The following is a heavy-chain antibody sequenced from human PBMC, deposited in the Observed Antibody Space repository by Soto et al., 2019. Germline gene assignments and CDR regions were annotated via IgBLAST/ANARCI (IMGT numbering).Heavy chain of an antibody. CDR1: GGSVSNASFY. J-gene: IGHJ2*01. D-gene: IGHD3-22*01. CDR2: ILYTGVT. Sequence: QVQLQESGPGLVKPSETLSLTCSVSGGSVSNASFYWTWIRQAPGTGLEYIGYILYTGVTNYNPSLSSRVTISLDTSKNHVSLKLNSMTAADTAVYYCVRVLDSSWYADLWGRGTLVTVSS. V-gene: IGHV4-61*03. CDR3: VRVLDSSWYADL.